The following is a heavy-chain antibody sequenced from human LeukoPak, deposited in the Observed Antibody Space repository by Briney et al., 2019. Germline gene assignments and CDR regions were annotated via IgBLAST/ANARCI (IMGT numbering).Heavy chain of an antibody. V-gene: IGHV3-11*04. CDR3: ARDYASEYMGV. Sequence: TPGGSLRLSCEASGFTFSDFYMSWIRQAPGQGLEWLSYISTTGYTIYYADSVKGRFTISRDNTQNSLFLQMDSLRVEDTAVYYCARDYASEYMGVWGKGTTVTVSS. CDR1: GFTFSDFY. D-gene: IGHD3-16*01. J-gene: IGHJ6*03. CDR2: ISTTGYTI.